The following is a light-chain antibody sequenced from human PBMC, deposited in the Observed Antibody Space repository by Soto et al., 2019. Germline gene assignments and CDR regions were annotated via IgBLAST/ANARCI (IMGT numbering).Light chain of an antibody. CDR2: DAS. V-gene: IGKV3-11*01. Sequence: EIVLTQSPATLSLSPGERATLSCRASQSVSFYLAWYQQKPGQAPRLLIYDASNRATGIPARFSGSGSGTEFTLTISSLEPEDFAVYYCQQRRNWPPLTFGGGTKVEIK. CDR3: QQRRNWPPLT. J-gene: IGKJ4*01. CDR1: QSVSFY.